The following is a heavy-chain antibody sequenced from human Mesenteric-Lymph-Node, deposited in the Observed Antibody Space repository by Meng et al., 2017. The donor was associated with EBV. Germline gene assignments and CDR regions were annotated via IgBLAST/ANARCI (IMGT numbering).Heavy chain of an antibody. V-gene: IGHV1-18*04. CDR3: ARDGYSGYDRIDY. D-gene: IGHD5-12*01. CDR2: ISAYNGNT. CDR1: GYTFTGYG. Sequence: QVYLVQSGGEVKKPGASVKVSCKASGYTFTGYGISWVRQAPGQGLEWMGWISAYNGNTKFAQKVQGRITMTTDTSTTTAYMELRSLRSDDTAVYYCARDGYSGYDRIDYWGQGTLVTVSS. J-gene: IGHJ4*02.